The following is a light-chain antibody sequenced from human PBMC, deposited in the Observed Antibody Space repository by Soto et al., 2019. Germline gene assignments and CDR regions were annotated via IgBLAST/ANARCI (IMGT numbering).Light chain of an antibody. V-gene: IGKV3-11*01. CDR1: QSVSSY. Sequence: EIVLTQSPATLSLSPGERATLSCRASQSVSSYLAWYQQKPGQAPRLLIYDASNRATGIPARFSGSGSGTDFTLTISSLEPEDFEIYYCQQSSNWHPVTFGGGTKVEIK. J-gene: IGKJ4*01. CDR3: QQSSNWHPVT. CDR2: DAS.